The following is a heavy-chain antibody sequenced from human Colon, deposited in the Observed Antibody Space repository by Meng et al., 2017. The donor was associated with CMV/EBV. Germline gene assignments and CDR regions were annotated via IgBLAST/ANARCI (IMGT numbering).Heavy chain of an antibody. D-gene: IGHD6-19*01. CDR3: ARLGYTSGWYSD. Sequence: LRLSCSVSGGSIRSYYWSWIRQPPGKGLEWIGYIYYSGSTNYNPSLKSRVTISIDTSKNQLSLGLNSVTAADTAVYYCARLGYTSGWYSDWGQGTLVTVSS. CDR2: IYYSGST. CDR1: GGSIRSYY. J-gene: IGHJ4*02. V-gene: IGHV4-59*01.